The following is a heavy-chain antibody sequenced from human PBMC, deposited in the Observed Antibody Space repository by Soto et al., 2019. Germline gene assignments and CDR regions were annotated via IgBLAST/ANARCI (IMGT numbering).Heavy chain of an antibody. D-gene: IGHD6-25*01. V-gene: IGHV1-18*01. Sequence: QVQLVQSGPEVKKPGASVKVSCKASGYTFSTYGFSWVRQAPGQGLEWMGWIGAYNDDTNYAQNFQGRVPMTTDTSTPTSYMELRSLRSDDTAVYFCARDWKGAAGFDPWGQGTLVTVSS. CDR3: ARDWKGAAGFDP. J-gene: IGHJ5*02. CDR1: GYTFSTYG. CDR2: IGAYNDDT.